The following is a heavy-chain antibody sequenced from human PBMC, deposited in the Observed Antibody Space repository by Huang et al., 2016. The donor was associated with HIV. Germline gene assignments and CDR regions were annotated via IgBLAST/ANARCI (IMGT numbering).Heavy chain of an antibody. D-gene: IGHD3-16*01. CDR2: VFNTGST. J-gene: IGHJ5*02. V-gene: IGHV4-59*08. Sequence: QVQLQESGPGLVKPSETLSLTCSVSGDSMRRQYWSWIRQPPGKGLQGIGTVFNTGSTNYNPSFQTRVTISLDTSRSQFSLTLKSVTPADTAVYYCAQEKSFGNWANNWFDPWGQGTLVAVSS. CDR3: AQEKSFGNWANNWFDP. CDR1: GDSMRRQY.